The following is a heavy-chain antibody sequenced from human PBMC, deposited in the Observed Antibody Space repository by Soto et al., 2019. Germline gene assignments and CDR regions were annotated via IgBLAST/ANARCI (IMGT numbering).Heavy chain of an antibody. CDR1: GYTFTSYA. Sequence: XSVKVSCKASGYTFTSYAMHWVRQAPGQSLEWMGWINAGNGNTKYSQKFQGRVTITRDTSASTAYMELSSLRSEDTAVYYCARWPLGGSYGLDYWGQGSLVTVSS. V-gene: IGHV1-3*01. J-gene: IGHJ4*02. D-gene: IGHD5-18*01. CDR2: INAGNGNT. CDR3: ARWPLGGSYGLDY.